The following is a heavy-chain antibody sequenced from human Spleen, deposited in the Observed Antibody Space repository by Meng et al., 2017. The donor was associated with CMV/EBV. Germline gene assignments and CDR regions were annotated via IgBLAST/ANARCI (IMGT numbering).Heavy chain of an antibody. CDR2: IGAYNGDT. CDR3: ARGRQHCTSTSCYGFGIRDRYYYYGMDV. CDR1: GYTFTSYG. V-gene: IGHV1-18*01. D-gene: IGHD2-2*01. Sequence: ASVKVSCKASGYTFTSYGITWVRQAPGQGLEWMGWIGAYNGDTNYAQKLQGRVAMTTDTSTSTAYMELRSLRSDDTAVYYCARGRQHCTSTSCYGFGIRDRYYYYGMDVWGQGTTVIVSS. J-gene: IGHJ6*02.